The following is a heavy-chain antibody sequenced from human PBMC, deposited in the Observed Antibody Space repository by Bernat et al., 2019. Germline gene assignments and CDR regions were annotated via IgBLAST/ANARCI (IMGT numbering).Heavy chain of an antibody. CDR1: GFTFRGYW. J-gene: IGHJ4*02. D-gene: IGHD2-2*01. V-gene: IGHV3-7*03. Sequence: EVQLVESGGGLVQPGGSLRLSCAASGFTFRGYWMTWVRQAPGKGLEWVANIKQDGSEKYYVDPVKGRFTISRDNAKNSLDLQMNSLRAEDTAVYYCARVRSTSRNFDYWGQGTLVTVSS. CDR3: ARVRSTSRNFDY. CDR2: IKQDGSEK.